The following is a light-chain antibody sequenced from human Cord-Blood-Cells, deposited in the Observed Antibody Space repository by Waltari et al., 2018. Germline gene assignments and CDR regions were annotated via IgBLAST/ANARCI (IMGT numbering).Light chain of an antibody. CDR1: SSDVGGYNY. CDR3: SSYTSSSTLE. V-gene: IGLV2-14*01. J-gene: IGLJ2*01. Sequence: QSALTQPASVSGSPGQSITISCTGTSSDVGGYNYVSWYQRHPGKDAKHMIYDVSNRPSGVSNRVAATKSGNTASLTSSGLQAEDEADYYCSSYTSSSTLEFGGGTKLTVL. CDR2: DVS.